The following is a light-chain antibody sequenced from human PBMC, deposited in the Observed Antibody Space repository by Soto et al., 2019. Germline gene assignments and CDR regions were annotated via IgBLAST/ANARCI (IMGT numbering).Light chain of an antibody. J-gene: IGLJ2*01. V-gene: IGLV2-23*02. CDR1: SSDVGKYTF. CDR3: CLYGGSNNYVV. Sequence: QSALTQPASVSGAPGQSITISCTGTSSDVGKYTFVSWYGQHPGKAPKLINFEVNKRPSGVSNRFSGSKSGNTASLTISGLQAEDEANYYCCLYGGSNNYVVFGGGTQLTVL. CDR2: EVN.